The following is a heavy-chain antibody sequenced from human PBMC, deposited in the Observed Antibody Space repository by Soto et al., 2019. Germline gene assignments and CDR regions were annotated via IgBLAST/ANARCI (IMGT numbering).Heavy chain of an antibody. CDR2: IYHSGST. J-gene: IGHJ5*02. D-gene: IGHD3-10*01. V-gene: IGHV4-4*02. CDR3: AREVLSVYYDGSGRFPNWFDP. CDR1: GGSISSSNW. Sequence: QVQLQESGPGLVKPSGTLSLTCAVSGGSISSSNWWSWVRQPPGKGLEWIGEIYHSGSTNYNPSLKSRVTISVDKSKNQFALKLSSVTAADTAVYYCAREVLSVYYDGSGRFPNWFDPGGQGTLVTVSS.